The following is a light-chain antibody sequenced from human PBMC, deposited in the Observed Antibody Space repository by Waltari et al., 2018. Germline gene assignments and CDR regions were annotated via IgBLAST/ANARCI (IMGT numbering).Light chain of an antibody. Sequence: QSVLPQPPSVSAAPGQKVTISCSGSSSNIGNNYVSWYQQLPGTAPKLLIYDNKKRPSWIPDRFTGAKSGTSATLGITGLQTGDEADYYCGTWDSSLSALFGGGTKLTVL. CDR2: DNK. CDR3: GTWDSSLSAL. CDR1: SSNIGNNY. J-gene: IGLJ3*02. V-gene: IGLV1-51*01.